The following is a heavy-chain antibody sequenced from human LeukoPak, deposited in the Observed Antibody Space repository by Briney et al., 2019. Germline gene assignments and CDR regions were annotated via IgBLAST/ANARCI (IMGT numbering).Heavy chain of an antibody. V-gene: IGHV3-30*02. J-gene: IGHJ3*02. D-gene: IGHD3-10*01. CDR2: IRYDGSNK. Sequence: GGSLRLSCAASGFTFSSYGMYWVRQAPGKGLEWVAFIRYDGSNKYYADSVKGRFTVSRDNSKNTLYLQMKSLRAEDTAVYYCARIMVRGVIITPDAFDIWGQGTMVTVSS. CDR1: GFTFSSYG. CDR3: ARIMVRGVIITPDAFDI.